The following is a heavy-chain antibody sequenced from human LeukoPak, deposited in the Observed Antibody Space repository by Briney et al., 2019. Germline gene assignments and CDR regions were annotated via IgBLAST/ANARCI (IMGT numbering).Heavy chain of an antibody. CDR3: AKGAYDYIEMGYFDS. CDR2: LIGSSGST. D-gene: IGHD5-12*01. V-gene: IGHV3-23*01. Sequence: GGSLRLSCAASGFSVSSNYMNWVRQAPGKGLEWVSVLIGSSGSTDYADSVKGRFTISRDTSKNTVFLQMNSLRAEDTAIYYCAKGAYDYIEMGYFDSWGQGSLVTVSS. CDR1: GFSVSSNY. J-gene: IGHJ4*02.